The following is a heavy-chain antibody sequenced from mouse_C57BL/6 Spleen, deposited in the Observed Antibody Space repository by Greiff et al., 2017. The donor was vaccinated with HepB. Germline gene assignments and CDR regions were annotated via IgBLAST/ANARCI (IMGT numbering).Heavy chain of an antibody. CDR2: IWSGGST. V-gene: IGHV2-2*01. Sequence: VKLVESGPGLVQPSQSLSITCTVSGFSLTSYGVHWVRQSPGKGLEWLGVIWSGGSTDYNAAFISRLSISKDNSKSQVFFKMNSLQADDTAIYYCARNYGSSHYYAMDYWGQGTSVTVSS. CDR1: GFSLTSYG. D-gene: IGHD1-1*01. J-gene: IGHJ4*01. CDR3: ARNYGSSHYYAMDY.